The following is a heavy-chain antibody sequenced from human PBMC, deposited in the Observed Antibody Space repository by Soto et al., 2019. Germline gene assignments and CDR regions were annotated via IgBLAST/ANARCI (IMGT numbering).Heavy chain of an antibody. CDR2: ISYDGSNK. CDR3: ARELRITIFGVVTTAHYYYGMDV. Sequence: PGGSLRLSCAASGFTFSSYAMHWVRQAPGKGLEWVAVISYDGSNKYYADSVKGRFTISRDNSKDTLYLQMNSLRAEDTAVYYCARELRITIFGVVTTAHYYYGMDVWGQGTTVTVSS. J-gene: IGHJ6*02. V-gene: IGHV3-30-3*01. D-gene: IGHD3-3*01. CDR1: GFTFSSYA.